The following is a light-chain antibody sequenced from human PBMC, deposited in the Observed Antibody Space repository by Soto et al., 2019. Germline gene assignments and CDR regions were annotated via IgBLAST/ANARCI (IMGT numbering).Light chain of an antibody. J-gene: IGKJ4*01. CDR2: EAS. CDR3: QQSHVYTPLT. V-gene: IGKV1-5*03. CDR1: QFMSNW. Sequence: DIQMTQSPSTLSAFVGDRVTITCRASQFMSNWVVWYQQKSGKAPHLLIYEASTLVTGVPSRFSGSGSGTEFNLTISSLQPDDSATYFCQQSHVYTPLTVGGGTKVQIK.